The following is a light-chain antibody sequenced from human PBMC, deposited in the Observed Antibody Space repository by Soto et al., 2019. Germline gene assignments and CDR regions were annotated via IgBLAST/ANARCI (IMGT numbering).Light chain of an antibody. J-gene: IGLJ1*01. CDR3: SSYAGSSNV. CDR1: SSDVGGYNY. CDR2: EVN. V-gene: IGLV2-8*01. Sequence: QSVLTQPPSASGSPGQSVAISCTGTSSDVGGYNYVSWYQQHPGKAPKLMIYEVNKRPSGVPDRFSGSKSGNTASLTVSGIPAADAAHYYCSSYAGSSNVFGTGTKV.